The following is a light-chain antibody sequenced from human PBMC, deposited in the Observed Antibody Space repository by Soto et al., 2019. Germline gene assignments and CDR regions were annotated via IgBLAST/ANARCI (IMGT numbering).Light chain of an antibody. CDR3: QQRSNWLT. CDR1: QSVSSY. V-gene: IGKV3-11*01. CDR2: DAS. J-gene: IGKJ4*01. Sequence: EIVLTQSPATLSLSPGERATLSCRASQSVSSYLAWYQQKPGQAPRLLIYDASNRATGIPVRFSGSGSGTDFTLTISSLDPEDSAVYYCQQRSNWLTFGGGTKIEIK.